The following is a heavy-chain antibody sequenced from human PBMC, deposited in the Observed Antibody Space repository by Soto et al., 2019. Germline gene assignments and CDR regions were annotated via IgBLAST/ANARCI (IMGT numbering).Heavy chain of an antibody. J-gene: IGHJ6*02. V-gene: IGHV3-30-3*01. CDR1: GFIFSNYA. CDR3: ARKLAAANTYYYDLDV. Sequence: ESGGGVVQPGRSLRLSCAASGFIFSNYAMHWVRQAPGKGLEWVAVLSYDGSNKYYADSVKGRFTISRDNSKNTLYLQMNSLRAEDTAVYSCARKLAAANTYYYDLDVWGQGTTVTVSS. CDR2: LSYDGSNK. D-gene: IGHD6-25*01.